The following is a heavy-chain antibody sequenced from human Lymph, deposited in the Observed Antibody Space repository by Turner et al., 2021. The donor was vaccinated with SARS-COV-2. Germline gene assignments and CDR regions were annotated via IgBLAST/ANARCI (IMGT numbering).Heavy chain of an antibody. V-gene: IGHV4-59*01. J-gene: IGHJ4*02. CDR1: GGSISSYY. CDR2: IYYTGSN. Sequence: QLLLQDSGPGLVKPSGTLSLTCTVPGGSISSYYWTWTRQPPGKGLEWIGYIYYTGSNIYNPSIKSPVTISVETSKNQFTLKLSSVTAADTAVYYCERLGPAGWYYFDYWGQGTLVTVSS. D-gene: IGHD2-2*01. CDR3: ERLGPAGWYYFDY.